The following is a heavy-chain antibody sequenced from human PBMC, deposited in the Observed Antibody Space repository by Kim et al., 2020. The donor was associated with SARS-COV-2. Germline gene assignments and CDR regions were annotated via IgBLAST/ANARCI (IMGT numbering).Heavy chain of an antibody. Sequence: GGSLRLSCAVSRFTFNNYWINWVRHAPGKGLVWVSRISSDGSITNYADSVKGRFTMSRDNAENTLYLQMNSLRAEDTAVYYCARGVFRDGFDVWGQGTPVTVSS. CDR3: ARGVFRDGFDV. V-gene: IGHV3-74*01. CDR2: ISSDGSIT. J-gene: IGHJ6*02. CDR1: RFTFNNYW.